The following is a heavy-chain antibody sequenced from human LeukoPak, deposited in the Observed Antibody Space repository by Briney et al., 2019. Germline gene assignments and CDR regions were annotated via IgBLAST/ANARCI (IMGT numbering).Heavy chain of an antibody. CDR3: ARTRAMVTWMAFDI. CDR1: RVTFSSYT. CDR2: IIPILGIA. J-gene: IGHJ3*02. V-gene: IGHV1-69*02. D-gene: IGHD5-18*01. Sequence: ASVKVSCKASRVTFSSYTMSWVRQAPGQGLEWMGRIIPILGIANYAQKSQGRVTITADKSTIPAYTELSSLRCEDRAVYYCARTRAMVTWMAFDIWGQRTMVTVSS.